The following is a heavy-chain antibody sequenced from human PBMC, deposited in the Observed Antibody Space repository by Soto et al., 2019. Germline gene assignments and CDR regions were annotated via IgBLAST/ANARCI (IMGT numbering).Heavy chain of an antibody. Sequence: QVQLVQSGAEVKKPGASVKVSCKASGYTFTKYGITWVRQAPGHGLEWLGWISGYNGNTHFAQRLQGRVNMTADTSTSTAYMEVTSLRPDDTAIYYCARVAALIPIFHGWDAWGQGTTVTVSS. CDR1: GYTFTKYG. CDR3: ARVAALIPIFHGWDA. J-gene: IGHJ6*02. V-gene: IGHV1-18*01. CDR2: ISGYNGNT. D-gene: IGHD3-3*01.